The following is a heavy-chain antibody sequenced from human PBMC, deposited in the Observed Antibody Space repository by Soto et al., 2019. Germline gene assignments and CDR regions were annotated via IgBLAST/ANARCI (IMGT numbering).Heavy chain of an antibody. CDR1: GFTFSSYW. V-gene: IGHV3-74*01. J-gene: IGHJ6*02. Sequence: GGSLRLSCAASGFTFSSYWMHWVRQAPGKGLVWVSRINSDGSSTSYADSVKGRFTISRDNAKNTLYLQMNSLRAEDTAVYYCARDDYGSGSPEGYYYYGMDVWGQGTTVTVSS. D-gene: IGHD3-10*01. CDR3: ARDDYGSGSPEGYYYYGMDV. CDR2: INSDGSST.